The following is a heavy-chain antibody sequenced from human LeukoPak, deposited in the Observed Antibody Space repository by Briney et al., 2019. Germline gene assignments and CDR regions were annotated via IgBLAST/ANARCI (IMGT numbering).Heavy chain of an antibody. D-gene: IGHD6-6*01. CDR3: TRHSSSLRDY. J-gene: IGHJ4*02. CDR1: GFPFSVSA. CDR2: IRSKSNRYPT. Sequence: GGSLRLSCAASGFPFSVSAMHWVRQASGKGLEWVGRIRSKSNRYPTAYAASVKGSFTISRDDSKNTAYLQMNSLKNEDTAVDYCTRHSSSLRDYWGQGTLVTVSS. V-gene: IGHV3-73*01.